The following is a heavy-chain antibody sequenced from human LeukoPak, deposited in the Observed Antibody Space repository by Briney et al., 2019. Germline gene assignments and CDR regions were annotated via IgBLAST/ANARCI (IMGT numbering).Heavy chain of an antibody. Sequence: PSETLSLTCAVSGGSITRGSYYWTWIRQPAGKALEWIGHVFTSGNSNYNPSLKGRVTISIETSKSQFSLNLNSVTAADTAVYYCARGTGSLFYWGHGILVTVTS. J-gene: IGHJ4*01. CDR1: GGSITRGSYY. V-gene: IGHV4-61*09. D-gene: IGHD3-10*01. CDR2: VFTSGNS. CDR3: ARGTGSLFY.